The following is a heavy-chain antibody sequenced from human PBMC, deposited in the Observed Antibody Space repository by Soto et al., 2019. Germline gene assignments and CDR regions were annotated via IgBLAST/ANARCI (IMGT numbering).Heavy chain of an antibody. D-gene: IGHD2-2*01. CDR3: ARAHGPSLGSCLDF. Sequence: PGGSLRLSCAASGFTFSSYGMNWVRQAPGKGLEWVAVMWYDGSDKFFADSVKGRFTISRDNAKNTVYLHMDTLGGEDTALYYCARAHGPSLGSCLDFWGQGTLVTVSS. CDR1: GFTFSSYG. J-gene: IGHJ4*02. CDR2: MWYDGSDK. V-gene: IGHV3-33*01.